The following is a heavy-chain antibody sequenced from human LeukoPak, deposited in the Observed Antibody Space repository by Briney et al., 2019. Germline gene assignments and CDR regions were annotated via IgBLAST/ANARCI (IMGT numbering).Heavy chain of an antibody. V-gene: IGHV3-74*01. CDR1: GFTFSRYW. CDR3: VLDLFSSFAFDI. D-gene: IGHD3/OR15-3a*01. Sequence: GALRLSCAASGFTFSRYWMHWVRQAPGKGLLCVSRINSDGSSTYYADSVKGRFTTSRDNAKNALHLQMNSLTAEDTAVYYCVLDLFSSFAFDIWGQGTMVTVSS. J-gene: IGHJ3*02. CDR2: INSDGSST.